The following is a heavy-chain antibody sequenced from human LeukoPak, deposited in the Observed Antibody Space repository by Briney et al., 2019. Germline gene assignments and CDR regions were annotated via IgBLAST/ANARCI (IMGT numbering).Heavy chain of an antibody. J-gene: IGHJ5*02. CDR1: GYTFTSYG. CDR3: ARDVRYCSGGSCPRSWFDP. CDR2: INPYNGHT. Sequence: ASVKVSCKASGYTFTSYGISWVRQAPGQGLEWMGWINPYNGHTNYAQKLQGRVTMTTDTSTSTAYMELRSLRSDDTAVYYCARDVRYCSGGSCPRSWFDPWGQGTLVTVSS. V-gene: IGHV1-18*01. D-gene: IGHD2-15*01.